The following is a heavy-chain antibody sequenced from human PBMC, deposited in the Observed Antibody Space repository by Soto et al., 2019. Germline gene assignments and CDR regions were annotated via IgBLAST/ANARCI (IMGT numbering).Heavy chain of an antibody. J-gene: IGHJ4*02. CDR1: GFTFSSFA. D-gene: IGHD6-13*01. Sequence: GGSLRLSCAASGFTFSSFAMNWVRQAPGKGLVWVSRTNSDGSSTTYADSVKGRFTISRDNAKNTVYLQMNSLRAEDTAVYYCASKHSSRAFDYWGQGTLVTVSS. CDR2: TNSDGSST. CDR3: ASKHSSRAFDY. V-gene: IGHV3-74*01.